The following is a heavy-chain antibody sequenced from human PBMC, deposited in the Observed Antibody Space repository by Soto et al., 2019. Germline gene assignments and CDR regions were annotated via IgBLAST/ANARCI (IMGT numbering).Heavy chain of an antibody. V-gene: IGHV1-46*01. Sequence: WASVKVSCKASGYTFTHYYMHWVRQAPGQGLEWMGIINPNGGSTTYAQRFRAGFTMTRDTSTSTVYMELSSLRSEDSAVYYCATSVNSAMAFDYWGQGTLVTVSS. CDR1: GYTFTHYY. D-gene: IGHD5-18*01. CDR3: ATSVNSAMAFDY. CDR2: INPNGGST. J-gene: IGHJ4*02.